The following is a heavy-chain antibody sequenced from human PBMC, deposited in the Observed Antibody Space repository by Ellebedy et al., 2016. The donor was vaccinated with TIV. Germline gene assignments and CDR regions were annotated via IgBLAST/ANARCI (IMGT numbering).Heavy chain of an antibody. Sequence: SVKVSCXASGGTFSSYAISWVRQAPGQGLEWMGGIIPIFGTANYAQKFQGRVTITADESTSTAYMELSSLRSDDTAVYYCAMGRGIFGVAFDYWGQGTLVTVSS. CDR3: AMGRGIFGVAFDY. CDR1: GGTFSSYA. V-gene: IGHV1-69*13. J-gene: IGHJ4*02. CDR2: IIPIFGTA. D-gene: IGHD3-3*01.